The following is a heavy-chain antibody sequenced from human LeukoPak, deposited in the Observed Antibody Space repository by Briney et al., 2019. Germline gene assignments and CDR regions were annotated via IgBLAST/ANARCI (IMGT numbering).Heavy chain of an antibody. D-gene: IGHD2-2*01. CDR1: RGTFSSYT. Sequence: SVKVSCKASRGTFSSYTISWVRQAPGQGLEWMGRIIPILGIANYAQKLQGRVTITADKSTSTAYMELSSRRSEDTAVYYCAREGVVPAADGGWFDPWGQGTLVTVSS. J-gene: IGHJ5*02. V-gene: IGHV1-69*04. CDR2: IIPILGIA. CDR3: AREGVVPAADGGWFDP.